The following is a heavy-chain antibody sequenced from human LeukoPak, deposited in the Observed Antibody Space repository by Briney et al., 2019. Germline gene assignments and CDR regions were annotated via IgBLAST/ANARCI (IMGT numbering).Heavy chain of an antibody. Sequence: PGGSLRLSCATSGFSFSSHGIHWVRQAPGKGPEWVAFIRYDGNNEYYADSVKGRFTISRDNSKNTLYLQMNSLKPEDTAVYYCAKVMARGITFTPDYWGQGTLVTVSS. V-gene: IGHV3-30*02. CDR3: AKVMARGITFTPDY. D-gene: IGHD3-10*01. CDR2: IRYDGNNE. CDR1: GFSFSSHG. J-gene: IGHJ4*02.